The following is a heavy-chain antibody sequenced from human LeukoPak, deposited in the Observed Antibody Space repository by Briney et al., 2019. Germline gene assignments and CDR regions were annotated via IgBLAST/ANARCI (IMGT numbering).Heavy chain of an antibody. CDR1: GGSFSGYS. J-gene: IGHJ4*02. CDR2: INHSGST. V-gene: IGHV4-34*01. CDR3: ARGVRVAVAHPHVDY. D-gene: IGHD6-19*01. Sequence: SETLSLTCAVYGGSFSGYSWSWIRQPPGKGLEWIGEINHSGSTNYNPSLKSRVTISIDTSERQFSLKLSSVTAAGTAVYYCARGVRVAVAHPHVDYWGQGSRVTVSS.